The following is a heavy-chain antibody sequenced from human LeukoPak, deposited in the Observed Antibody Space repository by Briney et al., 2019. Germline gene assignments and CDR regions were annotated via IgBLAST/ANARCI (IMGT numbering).Heavy chain of an antibody. CDR3: AKRAYSSSWYLWCFDY. D-gene: IGHD6-13*01. V-gene: IGHV3-23*01. CDR1: GFTFSSYA. J-gene: IGHJ4*02. Sequence: GGSLRLSCAASGFTFSSYAMSWVRQAPGKGLEWVSAISGSGGSTYYADSVKGRFTISRDNSKNTLYLQMNSLRAEDTAVYYCAKRAYSSSWYLWCFDYWGQGTLVTVSS. CDR2: ISGSGGST.